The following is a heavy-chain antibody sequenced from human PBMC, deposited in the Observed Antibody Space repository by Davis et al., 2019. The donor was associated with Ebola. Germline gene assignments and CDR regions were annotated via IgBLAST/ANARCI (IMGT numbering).Heavy chain of an antibody. Sequence: GGSLRLSCAASGFRFSSYALSWVRQAPGKGLEWVSRMSGSGDSTYYADSVKGRFTISRDNSKNTLYLQMNSLRAEDTAVYYCAKDRQWLVGYGMDVWGQGTTVTVSS. CDR2: MSGSGDST. J-gene: IGHJ6*02. CDR1: GFRFSSYA. V-gene: IGHV3-23*01. D-gene: IGHD6-19*01. CDR3: AKDRQWLVGYGMDV.